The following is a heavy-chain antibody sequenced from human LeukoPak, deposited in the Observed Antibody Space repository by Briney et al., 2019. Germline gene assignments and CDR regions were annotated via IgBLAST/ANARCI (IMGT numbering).Heavy chain of an antibody. CDR1: GFTVSSNY. D-gene: IGHD3-22*01. CDR3: ARDSGYYDSSGYLDY. Sequence: GGSLRLSCAASGFTVSSNYMSWVRQAPGKGLEWASVIYSGGSTYYADSVKGRFTISRDNSKNTLYLQMNSLRAEDTAVYYCARDSGYYDSSGYLDYWGQGTLVTVSS. V-gene: IGHV3-53*01. J-gene: IGHJ4*02. CDR2: IYSGGST.